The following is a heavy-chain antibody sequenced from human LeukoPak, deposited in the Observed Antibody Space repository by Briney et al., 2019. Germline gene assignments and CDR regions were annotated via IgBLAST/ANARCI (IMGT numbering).Heavy chain of an antibody. Sequence: ASVKVSCKASGYTFTSYDINWVRQATGQGLEWMGWMNPNSGNTGYAQKFQGRVTITRNTSISTAYMELSSLRSEDTAVYYCAREGKGIVVVAATEPAFDIWGQGTMVTVS. D-gene: IGHD2-15*01. J-gene: IGHJ3*02. CDR2: MNPNSGNT. CDR1: GYTFTSYD. V-gene: IGHV1-8*03. CDR3: AREGKGIVVVAATEPAFDI.